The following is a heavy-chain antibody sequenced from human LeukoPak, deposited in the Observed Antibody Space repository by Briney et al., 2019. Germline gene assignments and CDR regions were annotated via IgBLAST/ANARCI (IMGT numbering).Heavy chain of an antibody. V-gene: IGHV1-2*06. CDR1: GYTFTGYY. J-gene: IGHJ4*02. CDR2: INPNSGGT. D-gene: IGHD5-12*01. Sequence: ASVKVSCKASGYTFTGYYMHWVRQAPGQGREWMGRINPNSGGTNYAQKFQGRVTMTRDTSISTAYMELSTLRSDDTAVYYCARDLAGLLQRQYSVATITGGNDYWGQGTLVTVSS. CDR3: ARDLAGLLQRQYSVATITGGNDY.